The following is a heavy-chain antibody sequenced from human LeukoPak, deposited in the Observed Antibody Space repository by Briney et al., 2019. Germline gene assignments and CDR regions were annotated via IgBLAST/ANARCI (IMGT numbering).Heavy chain of an antibody. D-gene: IGHD2-2*02. J-gene: IGHJ4*02. Sequence: SETLSLTCTVSGGSISSSSYYWGWIRQPPGKGLEWIGSIYYSGSTYYNPSLKSRVTISVDTSKNQFSLKLSSVTAADTAVYYCARLHDDRIVVVPAAIPFYWGQGTLVTVSS. CDR2: IYYSGST. CDR1: GGSISSSSYY. CDR3: ARLHDDRIVVVPAAIPFY. V-gene: IGHV4-39*01.